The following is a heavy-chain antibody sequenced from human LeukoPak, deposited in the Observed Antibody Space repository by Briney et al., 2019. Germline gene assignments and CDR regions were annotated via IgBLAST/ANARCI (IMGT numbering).Heavy chain of an antibody. CDR3: ARGVEPLAANTLAY. Sequence: GGSLRLSCAASGFTVITNDMTWVRQAPGKGLEWVSVLYSDGNTKYSDSGQGRFTISRDNSKNTLYLEMNSLSPDDTAVYYCARGVEPLAANTLAYWGQGTLVTVSS. CDR2: LYSDGNT. CDR1: GFTVITND. V-gene: IGHV3-53*01. D-gene: IGHD1-14*01. J-gene: IGHJ4*02.